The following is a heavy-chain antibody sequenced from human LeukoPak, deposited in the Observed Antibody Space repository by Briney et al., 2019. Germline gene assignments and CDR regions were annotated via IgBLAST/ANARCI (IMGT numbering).Heavy chain of an antibody. V-gene: IGHV4-59*01. CDR3: AREDAQEGTNAFDI. J-gene: IGHJ3*02. Sequence: PSETLSLTCTVSGGSISSYYWSWIRQPPGKGLEWIGYIYYSGSTNYNPSLKSRVTISVDTSKNQFSLKLTSVTAADTAVYYCAREDAQEGTNAFDIWGQGTMVTVSS. CDR2: IYYSGST. CDR1: GGSISSYY. D-gene: IGHD2-2*01.